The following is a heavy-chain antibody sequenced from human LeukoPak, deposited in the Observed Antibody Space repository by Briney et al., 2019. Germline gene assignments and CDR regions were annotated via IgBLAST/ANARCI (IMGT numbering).Heavy chain of an antibody. V-gene: IGHV3-66*01. CDR2: IYSGGST. CDR1: GFTVSSNY. J-gene: IGHJ4*02. CDR3: ATTVTTGIGDY. Sequence: GGSLRLSCAASGFTVSSNYMSWVRQAPGKGLEWVSVIYSGGSTYYADSVKGRFTISRDNSKNTLYLQTNSLRAEDTAVYYCATTVTTGIGDYWGQGTLVTVSS. D-gene: IGHD4-17*01.